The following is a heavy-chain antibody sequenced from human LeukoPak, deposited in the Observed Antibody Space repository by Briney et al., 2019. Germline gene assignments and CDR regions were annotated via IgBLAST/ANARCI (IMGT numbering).Heavy chain of an antibody. J-gene: IGHJ4*02. CDR2: IRSKTDGGTT. D-gene: IGHD7-27*01. Sequence: GGSLRLSCAASGFTFSNAWLSWVRQAPGKGLGWVGRIRSKTDGGTTDYAAPVKGRFTISRDDSKNTLYLQMNSLKIEDIGVYYCTTGTWGFGDFWGQGTLVTVSS. V-gene: IGHV3-15*01. CDR1: GFTFSNAW. CDR3: TTGTWGFGDF.